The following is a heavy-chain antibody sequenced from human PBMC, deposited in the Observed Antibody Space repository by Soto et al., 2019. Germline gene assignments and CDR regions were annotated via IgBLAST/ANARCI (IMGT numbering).Heavy chain of an antibody. J-gene: IGHJ2*01. Sequence: QVQLQESGPGLVKPSQTLSLTCTVSGGSISSGDYYWSWIRQPPGKGLEWIGYIYSSGSTYYNPSRKSRVTIPIDTAKNQFSLKLSSVTAADTAVYYCARTLGSGRWYFDLWGRGTLVTVSS. CDR3: ARTLGSGRWYFDL. CDR2: IYSSGST. V-gene: IGHV4-30-4*01. CDR1: GGSISSGDYY. D-gene: IGHD3-10*01.